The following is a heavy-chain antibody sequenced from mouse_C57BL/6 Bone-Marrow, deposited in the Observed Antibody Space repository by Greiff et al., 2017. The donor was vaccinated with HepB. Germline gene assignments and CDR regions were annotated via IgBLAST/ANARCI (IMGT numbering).Heavy chain of an antibody. V-gene: IGHV5-12*01. J-gene: IGHJ1*03. Sequence: EVKLMESGGGLVQPGGSLKLSCAASGFTFSDYYMYWVRQTPEKRLEWVAYISNGGGSTYYPDTVKGRFTISRDNAKNTLYLQMSRLKSEDTAMYYCARQVLRGYFDVWGTGTTVTVSS. D-gene: IGHD1-1*01. CDR3: ARQVLRGYFDV. CDR1: GFTFSDYY. CDR2: ISNGGGST.